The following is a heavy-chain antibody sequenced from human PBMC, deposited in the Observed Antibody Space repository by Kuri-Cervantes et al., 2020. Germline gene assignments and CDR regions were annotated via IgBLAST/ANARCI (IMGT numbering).Heavy chain of an antibody. J-gene: IGHJ4*02. D-gene: IGHD3-10*01. V-gene: IGHV1-46*01. CDR1: GYTFTSYY. CDR2: INPSGGST. Sequence: ASVKVSCKASGYTFTSYYMHWVRQAPGQGLEWMGIINPSGGSTSYAQKFQGRVTMTRDTSMSTVYMELSSLRSEDTAVYYCASRSDTVADLRGEGGFDQWGQGTLVTVSS. CDR3: ASRSDTVADLRGEGGFDQ.